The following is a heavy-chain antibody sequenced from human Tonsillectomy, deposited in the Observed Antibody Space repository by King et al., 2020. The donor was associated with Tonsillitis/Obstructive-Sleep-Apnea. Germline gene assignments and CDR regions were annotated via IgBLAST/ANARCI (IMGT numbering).Heavy chain of an antibody. V-gene: IGHV4-59*01. J-gene: IGHJ2*01. Sequence: VQLQESGPGLVKPSETLSLTCTVSGGSISSYYWSWFRQPPGKGLEWIGYIYYSGSTNYNPSLKSRVTISVDTSKNQFSLKLSSVTAADTAVYYCARVIPDWYFDLWGRGPLVTVSS. CDR3: ARVIPDWYFDL. CDR2: IYYSGST. CDR1: GGSISSYY. D-gene: IGHD2-21*01.